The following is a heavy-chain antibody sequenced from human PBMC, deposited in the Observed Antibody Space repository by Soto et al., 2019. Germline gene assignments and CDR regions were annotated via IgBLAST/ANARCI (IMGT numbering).Heavy chain of an antibody. D-gene: IGHD2-2*01. Sequence: LRLSCAASGFTFSGYAMSWVRQAPGKGLEWVSVISGGGGSTYYADSVKGRFTFSRDNSKNTLYLQMNSLRAEDTAVYYCASRVRLGYCSSTSCYDHYYGMDVWGQGTTVTVS. V-gene: IGHV3-23*01. CDR1: GFTFSGYA. J-gene: IGHJ6*02. CDR3: ASRVRLGYCSSTSCYDHYYGMDV. CDR2: ISGGGGST.